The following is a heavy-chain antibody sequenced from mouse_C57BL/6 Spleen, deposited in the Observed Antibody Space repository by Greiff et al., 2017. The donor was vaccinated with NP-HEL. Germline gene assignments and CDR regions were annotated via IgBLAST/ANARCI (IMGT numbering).Heavy chain of an antibody. CDR2: INPSSGYT. CDR3: ARRGITTVVAGFDY. J-gene: IGHJ2*01. D-gene: IGHD1-1*01. V-gene: IGHV1-4*01. Sequence: VQLQQSGAELARPGASVKMSCKASGYTFTSYTMHWVKQRPGQGLEWIGYINPSSGYTKYNQKFKDKATLTADKSSSTAYMQLSSLPSEDSAVYYCARRGITTVVAGFDYWGQGTTLTVSS. CDR1: GYTFTSYT.